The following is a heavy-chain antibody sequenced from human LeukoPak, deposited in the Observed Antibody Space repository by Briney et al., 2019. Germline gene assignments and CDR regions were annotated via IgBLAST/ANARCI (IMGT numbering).Heavy chain of an antibody. CDR1: RFTFSDYA. CDR2: IEASGGAT. J-gene: IGHJ5*02. Sequence: PGGSLRLSCAASRFTFSDYAMYWVRQAPGKGLEWVSSIEASGGATYYADSVKGRFTISRDNSKNTFYLQMNSLRAEDTAVYYRAKGSGSGWYGWFAPWGQGTLVTVSS. CDR3: AKGSGSGWYGWFAP. D-gene: IGHD6-19*01. V-gene: IGHV3-23*01.